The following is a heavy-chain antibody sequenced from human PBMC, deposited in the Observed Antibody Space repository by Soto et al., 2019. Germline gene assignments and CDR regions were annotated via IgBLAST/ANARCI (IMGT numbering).Heavy chain of an antibody. V-gene: IGHV3-30-3*01. D-gene: IGHD5-12*01. CDR3: ARDRRLRLGDWFDP. CDR1: GFTFSSYA. CDR2: ISYDGSNK. Sequence: GGSLRLSCAASGFTFSSYAMHWVRQAPGKGLEWVAVISYDGSNKYYADSVKGRFTISRDNSKNTLYLQMNSLRAEDTAVYYCARDRRLRLGDWFDPWGQGTLVTVSS. J-gene: IGHJ5*02.